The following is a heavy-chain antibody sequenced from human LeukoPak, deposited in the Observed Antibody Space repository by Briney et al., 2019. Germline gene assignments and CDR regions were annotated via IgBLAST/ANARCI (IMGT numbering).Heavy chain of an antibody. J-gene: IGHJ4*02. CDR1: GFTFSSYG. CDR2: IRYDGSNK. Sequence: PGGSLRLSCAASGFTFSSYGMHWVRQAPGKGLEWVAFIRYDGSNKYYADSVKGRFTIPRDNSKNTLYLQMNSLRAEDTAVYYCAKDLSVSSGFDYWGQGALVTVSS. D-gene: IGHD3-22*01. CDR3: AKDLSVSSGFDY. V-gene: IGHV3-30*02.